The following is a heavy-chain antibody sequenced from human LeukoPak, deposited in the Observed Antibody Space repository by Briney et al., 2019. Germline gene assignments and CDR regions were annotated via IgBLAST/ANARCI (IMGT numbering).Heavy chain of an antibody. CDR2: ISWNSGSI. CDR3: AREAWSSGWYEFDY. CDR1: GFTFDDYA. Sequence: SGGSLRLSCAASGFTFDDYAMHWVRQAPGKGLEWVSGISWNSGSIGYAGSVKGRFTISRDNSKNALYLQMNSLRAEDTAVYYCAREAWSSGWYEFDYWGQGTLVTVSS. D-gene: IGHD6-19*01. J-gene: IGHJ4*02. V-gene: IGHV3-9*01.